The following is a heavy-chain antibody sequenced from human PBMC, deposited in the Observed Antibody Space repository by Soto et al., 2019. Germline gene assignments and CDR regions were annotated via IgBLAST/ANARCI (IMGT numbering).Heavy chain of an antibody. CDR1: VFTFSSYA. V-gene: IGHV3-23*01. CDR3: AKSHFPIAASRQPHVAH. D-gene: IGHD6-13*01. J-gene: IGHJ5*02. Sequence: GGSLRLSCAASVFTFSSYAMSCVRQSPGKGLEWVSVISGSGRSTFYADSVKGRFTISRDDSNNTLFLQMSTLRAEDTAIYYCAKSHFPIAASRQPHVAHWGQGPLVIVSS. CDR2: ISGSGRST.